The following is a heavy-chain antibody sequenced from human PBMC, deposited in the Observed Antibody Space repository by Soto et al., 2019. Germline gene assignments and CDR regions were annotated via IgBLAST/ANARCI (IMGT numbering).Heavy chain of an antibody. J-gene: IGHJ6*03. Sequence: SGPTLVKPTQTLTLTCTFSGFSLSTSGVGVGWIRQPPGKALEWLALIYWDDDKRYSPSLKSRLTITKDTSKNQVVLTMTNMDPVDTATYYCALTYYYGSGSYGYYMDVWGKGTTVTVSS. V-gene: IGHV2-5*02. D-gene: IGHD3-10*01. CDR2: IYWDDDK. CDR3: ALTYYYGSGSYGYYMDV. CDR1: GFSLSTSGVG.